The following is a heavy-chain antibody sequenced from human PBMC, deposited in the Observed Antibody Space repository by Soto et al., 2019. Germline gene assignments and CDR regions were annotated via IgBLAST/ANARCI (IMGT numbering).Heavy chain of an antibody. CDR2: IYYSGST. J-gene: IGHJ5*02. Sequence: PSETLSLTCTVSGGSISSYYWSWIRQPPGKGLEWIGYIYYSGSTNYTPSLKSRVTISVDTAKNQFSLKLSSVTAADTAVYYCARLYNWFDPWGQGTLVTVSS. CDR1: GGSISSYY. V-gene: IGHV4-59*01. CDR3: ARLYNWFDP.